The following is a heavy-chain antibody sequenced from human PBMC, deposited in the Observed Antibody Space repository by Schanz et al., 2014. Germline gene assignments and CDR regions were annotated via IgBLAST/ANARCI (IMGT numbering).Heavy chain of an antibody. D-gene: IGHD1-1*01. Sequence: QVQLVQSGAEVKKPGDSVTVSCKVSGFIFTGYFIHWIRQAPGQGLEWMGVTNPNGGAEFAQKFQGRISMTRDTSTTTFYMELSSLTSDDTAVYFCARDVGRPGHFWYFDLWGRGTLVTVSS. CDR1: GFIFTGYF. CDR3: ARDVGRPGHFWYFDL. V-gene: IGHV1-2*02. CDR2: TNPNGGA. J-gene: IGHJ2*01.